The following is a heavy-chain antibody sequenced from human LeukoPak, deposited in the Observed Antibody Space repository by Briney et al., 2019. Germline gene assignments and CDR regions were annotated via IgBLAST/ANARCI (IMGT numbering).Heavy chain of an antibody. V-gene: IGHV4-38-2*02. J-gene: IGHJ5*02. CDR2: MYHSGST. CDR1: GYSISSGYY. D-gene: IGHD6-19*01. Sequence: PSETLSLTCTVSGYSISSGYYWGWIRQPPGKGLEWIGSMYHSGSTYYKPSLKSRVTISLDTSKNQFSLKLRSVTAADTAVYYCARGQDRLAWFDPWGQGTLVTVSS. CDR3: ARGQDRLAWFDP.